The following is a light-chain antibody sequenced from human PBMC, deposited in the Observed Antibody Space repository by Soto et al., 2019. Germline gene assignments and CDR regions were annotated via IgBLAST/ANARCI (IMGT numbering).Light chain of an antibody. V-gene: IGKV2-28*01. CDR1: QSLLHSSGYNY. J-gene: IGKJ2*01. CDR3: MQALQTPYT. Sequence: DIVMTQSPLSLPVTPGEPASISCRSSQSLLHSSGYNYLDWYLQKPGQSPQLLIYLGSNRASGVPERFSGSGSGTDFTLKISRVEAEDVGPYYCMQALQTPYTFGQGTKLEIK. CDR2: LGS.